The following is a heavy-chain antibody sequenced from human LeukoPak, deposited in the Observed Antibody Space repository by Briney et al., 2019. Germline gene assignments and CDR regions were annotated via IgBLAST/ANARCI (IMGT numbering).Heavy chain of an antibody. J-gene: IGHJ3*02. CDR3: ARAEPPDAFDI. CDR1: GGTFSSYA. CDR2: IIPILGIA. Sequence: ASVKVSCKASGGTFSSYAISWVRQAPGQGLEWMGRIIPILGIANYAQKFQGRATITADKSTSTAYMELSSLRSEDTAVYYCARAEPPDAFDIWGQGTMVTVS. V-gene: IGHV1-69*04.